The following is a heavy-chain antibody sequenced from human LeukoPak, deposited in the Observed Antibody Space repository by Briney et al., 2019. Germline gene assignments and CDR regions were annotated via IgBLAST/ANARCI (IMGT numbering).Heavy chain of an antibody. CDR2: ISSSSSYI. CDR3: ARGSAWSIYYFDY. V-gene: IGHV3-21*01. Sequence: KPGGSLRLSCAASGFTFSSYSMNWVRQAPGKGLEWVSSISSSSSYIYYADSVRGRFTVSRDNAKNSLYLQINSLRAEDTAVYYCARGSAWSIYYFDYWGQGTLVTVSS. CDR1: GFTFSSYS. D-gene: IGHD6-19*01. J-gene: IGHJ4*02.